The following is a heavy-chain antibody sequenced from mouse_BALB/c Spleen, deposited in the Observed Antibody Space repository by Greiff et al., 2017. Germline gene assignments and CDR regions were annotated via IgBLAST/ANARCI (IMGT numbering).Heavy chain of an antibody. Sequence: LVKTGASVKISCKASGYSFTGYYMHWVKQSHGKSLEWIGYISCYNGATSYNQKFKGKATFTVDTSSSTAYMQFNSLTSEDSAVYYCARYRYDVYYAMDYWGQGTSVTVSS. V-gene: IGHV1S34*01. CDR3: ARYRYDVYYAMDY. CDR2: ISCYNGAT. D-gene: IGHD2-14*01. CDR1: GYSFTGYY. J-gene: IGHJ4*01.